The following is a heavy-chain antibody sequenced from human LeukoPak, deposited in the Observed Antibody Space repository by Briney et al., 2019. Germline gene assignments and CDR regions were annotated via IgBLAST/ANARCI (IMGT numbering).Heavy chain of an antibody. D-gene: IGHD3-10*01. CDR2: INPNGGST. Sequence: ASVKVSCKASGYTFTRYYMDWVRQAPGQGLEWMGIINPNGGSTSYAQKFQGRVTMTRDMSTSTVYMELSSLRSEDTAVYYCATGPILLWFGEYIPTWGQGTLVTVSS. CDR3: ATGPILLWFGEYIPT. CDR1: GYTFTRYY. J-gene: IGHJ5*02. V-gene: IGHV1-46*01.